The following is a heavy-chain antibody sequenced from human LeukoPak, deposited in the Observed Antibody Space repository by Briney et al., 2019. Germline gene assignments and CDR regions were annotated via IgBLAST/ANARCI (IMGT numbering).Heavy chain of an antibody. CDR3: ARGKTYYDSSGYYYHYMDV. V-gene: IGHV4-34*01. CDR2: INDSGST. J-gene: IGHJ6*03. CDR1: GGSFSGYY. Sequence: SETLSLTCAVYGGSFSGYYWSWIRQPPGKGLEWIGEINDSGSTNYNPSLKSRVTISVDTSKNQFSLKLSSVTAADTAVYYCARGKTYYDSSGYYYHYMDVWGKGTTVTVSS. D-gene: IGHD3-22*01.